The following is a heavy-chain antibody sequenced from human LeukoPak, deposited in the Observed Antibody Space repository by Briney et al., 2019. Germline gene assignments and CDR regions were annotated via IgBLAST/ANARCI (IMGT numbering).Heavy chain of an antibody. V-gene: IGHV3-48*03. CDR1: GLTFSHYA. CDR3: ASIATGNCFDY. J-gene: IGHJ4*02. Sequence: PGGSLRLSCAASGLTFSHYAMTWVRQAPGQGLEWVAYISSSGSTIYYADSVKGRFTMSRDNAKNSLFLQMNSLRAEDTAVYYCASIATGNCFDYWGQGTLVTVSS. CDR2: ISSSGSTI.